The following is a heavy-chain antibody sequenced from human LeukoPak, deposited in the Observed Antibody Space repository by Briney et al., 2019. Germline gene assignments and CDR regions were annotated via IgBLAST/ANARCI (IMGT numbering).Heavy chain of an antibody. CDR1: GFTFSSYW. CDR3: AKVDSSGWYRSPNFDY. J-gene: IGHJ4*02. CDR2: VKPDGSGT. D-gene: IGHD6-19*01. Sequence: GGSLRLSCAASGFTFSSYWMNWVRQAPGKGLEWVANVKPDGSGTYYVDSVKGRFTISRDNSKNTLYLQMNSLRAEDTAVYYCAKVDSSGWYRSPNFDYWGQGTLVTVSS. V-gene: IGHV3-7*01.